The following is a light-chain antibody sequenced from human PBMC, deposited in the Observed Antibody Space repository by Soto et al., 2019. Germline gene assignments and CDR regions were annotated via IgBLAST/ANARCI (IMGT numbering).Light chain of an antibody. CDR1: NSNIGAGYD. CDR2: GNS. CDR3: CSYATTFYV. V-gene: IGLV1-40*01. Sequence: QSVLTQPPSVSGAPGQRVTISCTGSNSNIGAGYDVHWYQQLPATAPKLLIYGNSNRPSGVPDRFSGSKSGTSASLAITGLQAEDEADYYCCSYATTFYVFGSGTKGTVL. J-gene: IGLJ1*01.